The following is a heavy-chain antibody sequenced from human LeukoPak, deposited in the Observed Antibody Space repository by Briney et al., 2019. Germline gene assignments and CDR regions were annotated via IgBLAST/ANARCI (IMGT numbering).Heavy chain of an antibody. D-gene: IGHD6-19*01. CDR1: GFTFNNYG. Sequence: PGGSLRLSCAASGFTFNNYGMHWVRQAPGKGLEWVAVISYDGRNIHYPDSVKGRFTISRDISTDTLWLQMDSLRTEDTAVYYCAKSTLAVAAPNWFDPWGQGTLVTVSS. CDR2: ISYDGRNI. V-gene: IGHV3-30*18. CDR3: AKSTLAVAAPNWFDP. J-gene: IGHJ5*02.